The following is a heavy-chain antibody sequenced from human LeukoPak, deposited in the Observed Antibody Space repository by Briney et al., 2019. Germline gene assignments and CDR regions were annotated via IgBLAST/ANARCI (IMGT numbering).Heavy chain of an antibody. D-gene: IGHD3-10*01. J-gene: IGHJ4*02. CDR3: ARTLWFGDKGFDY. Sequence: SRTLSLTCTVSGGSISSGGYYWSWIRQHPGKGLEWIGYIYYSGSTYYNPSLKSRVTISVDTSKNQFSLKLSSVTAADTAVYYCARTLWFGDKGFDYWGQGTLVTVSS. CDR2: IYYSGST. CDR1: GGSISSGGYY. V-gene: IGHV4-31*03.